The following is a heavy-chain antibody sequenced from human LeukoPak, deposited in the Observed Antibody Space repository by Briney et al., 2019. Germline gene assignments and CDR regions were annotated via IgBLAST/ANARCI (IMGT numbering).Heavy chain of an antibody. CDR1: GYTLTELS. CDR3: ATPHAGYSSSWGAFDP. J-gene: IGHJ5*02. CDR2: FDPEDGET. Sequence: ASVKVSCEVSGYTLTELSMHWVRQAPGKGLEWMGGFDPEDGETIYAQKFQGRVTMTEDTSTDTAYMELSSLRSEDTAVYYCATPHAGYSSSWGAFDPWGQGTLVTVPS. V-gene: IGHV1-24*01. D-gene: IGHD6-13*01.